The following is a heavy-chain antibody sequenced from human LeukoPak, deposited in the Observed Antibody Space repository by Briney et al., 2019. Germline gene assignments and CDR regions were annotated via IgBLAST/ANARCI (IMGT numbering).Heavy chain of an antibody. J-gene: IGHJ4*02. CDR1: GGSISSYY. D-gene: IGHD6-19*01. Sequence: ETLSLTCTVSGGSISSYYWSWVRQAPGKGLEWVSAISGSGGSTYYADSVKGRFTISRDNSKNTLYLQMDSLRAEDTAVYYCAKVGVAGNFDYWGQGTLVTVSS. CDR3: AKVGVAGNFDY. V-gene: IGHV3-23*01. CDR2: ISGSGGST.